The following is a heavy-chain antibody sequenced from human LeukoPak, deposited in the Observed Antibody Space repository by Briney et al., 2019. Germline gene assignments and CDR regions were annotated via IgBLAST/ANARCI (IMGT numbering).Heavy chain of an antibody. CDR3: ARDDEMATIGSSGY. V-gene: IGHV1-18*01. Sequence: ASVKVSCKASGYTFTSYGISWVRQAPGQRLEWMGWISAYNGNTNYAQKLQGRVTMTTDTSTSTAYMELRSLRSDDTAVYYCARDDEMATIGSSGYWGQGTLVTVSS. J-gene: IGHJ4*02. D-gene: IGHD5-24*01. CDR1: GYTFTSYG. CDR2: ISAYNGNT.